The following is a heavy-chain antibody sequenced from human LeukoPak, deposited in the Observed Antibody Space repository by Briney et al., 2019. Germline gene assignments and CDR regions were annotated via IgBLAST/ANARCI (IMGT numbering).Heavy chain of an antibody. CDR1: GGSISSYY. CDR3: AGQVVVRGAYFDY. V-gene: IGHV4-59*08. J-gene: IGHJ4*02. Sequence: SETLSLTCSVSGGSISSYYWSWIRQPPGKGLEWIGYIYYSGSTNYNPSLKSRVTISVDTSKNQFSLKLSSVTAADTAVYYCAGQVVVRGAYFDYWGQGTLVTVSS. CDR2: IYYSGST. D-gene: IGHD3-10*01.